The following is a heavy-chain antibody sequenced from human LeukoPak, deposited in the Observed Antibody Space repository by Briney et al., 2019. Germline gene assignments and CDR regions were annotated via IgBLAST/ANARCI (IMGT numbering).Heavy chain of an antibody. CDR3: AKDSYRIQLWFRGNSVCDS. Sequence: PGRSLRLSCSASAFTFSSFGMNRVRQAPGKGLEWVAVISYDGSNKYYADSVKGRFTISRDNSENTLYLHMNRLRAEDTAVYYCAKDSYRIQLWFRGNSVCDSWGQGTLVTVS. D-gene: IGHD5-18*01. CDR1: AFTFSSFG. V-gene: IGHV3-30*18. CDR2: ISYDGSNK. J-gene: IGHJ4*02.